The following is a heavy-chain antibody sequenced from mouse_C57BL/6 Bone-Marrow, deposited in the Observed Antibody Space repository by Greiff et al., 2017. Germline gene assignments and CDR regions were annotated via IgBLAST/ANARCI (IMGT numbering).Heavy chain of an antibody. V-gene: IGHV14-2*01. Sequence: VQLQQSGAELVKPGASVKLSCTASGFNIKDYYIHWVKHGTEQGLVWIGRFVPEDGETKYAPKFQDKATITADTSSNTAYLQLSSLTSEDTSVYYCTRSLIYYGTNYWGQGTTLTVSS. CDR1: GFNIKDYY. J-gene: IGHJ2*01. D-gene: IGHD1-1*01. CDR3: TRSLIYYGTNY. CDR2: FVPEDGET.